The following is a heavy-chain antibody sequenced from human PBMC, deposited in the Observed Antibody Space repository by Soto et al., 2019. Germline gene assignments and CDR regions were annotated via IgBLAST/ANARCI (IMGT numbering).Heavy chain of an antibody. CDR3: ARQGYSYGLIPGYFDY. Sequence: SETLSLTCTVSGGSISNHYWTWIRQPPGKGLEWIGYIYYSGSTNYSPSLKSRVTISVDTSKNQFSLKLTSVTAADTAVYYCARQGYSYGLIPGYFDYWGQGTLVT. CDR1: GGSISNHY. J-gene: IGHJ4*02. CDR2: IYYSGST. D-gene: IGHD5-18*01. V-gene: IGHV4-59*08.